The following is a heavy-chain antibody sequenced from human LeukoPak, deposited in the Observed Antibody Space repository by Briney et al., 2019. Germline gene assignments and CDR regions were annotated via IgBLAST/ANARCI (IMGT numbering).Heavy chain of an antibody. V-gene: IGHV1-69*05. J-gene: IGHJ4*02. CDR3: ARDSEWEPLFDY. D-gene: IGHD1-26*01. CDR1: GGTFSSYA. CDR2: IIPIFGTA. Sequence: SVKVSCKASGGTFSSYAISWVRQAPGQGLEWMGGIIPIFGTANYAQKLQGRVTMTTDTSTSTAYMELRSLRSDDTAVYYCARDSEWEPLFDYWGQGTLVTVSS.